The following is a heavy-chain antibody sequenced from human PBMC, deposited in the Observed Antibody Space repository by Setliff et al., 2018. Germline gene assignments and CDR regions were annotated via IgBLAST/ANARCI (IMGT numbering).Heavy chain of an antibody. CDR2: VDPEDGET. D-gene: IGHD3-22*01. CDR3: ATGQNYYDSRLDY. CDR1: GATFTSNG. J-gene: IGHJ4*02. Sequence: ASVKVSCKTFGATFTSNGFSWVQQAPGKGLEWMGLVDPEDGETIYAEKFQGRVTITADTSTDTAYMEPSSLRSEDTAVYYCATGQNYYDSRLDYWGQGTLVTVSS. V-gene: IGHV1-69-2*01.